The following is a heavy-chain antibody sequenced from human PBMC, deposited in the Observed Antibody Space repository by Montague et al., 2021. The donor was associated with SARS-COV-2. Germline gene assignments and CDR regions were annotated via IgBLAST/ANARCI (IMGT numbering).Heavy chain of an antibody. Sequence: SETLSLTCTVSGGSISSSNYYWGWIRQPPGKGLEWTGNMYYSGSTYYNPSLKSRVTISIDTSKNQFSLKLSSVTAADTAMYYCARDDIVLQGVTKGMDVWGQGTTVTVSS. J-gene: IGHJ6*02. CDR3: ARDDIVLQGVTKGMDV. CDR2: MYYSGST. D-gene: IGHD3-10*01. V-gene: IGHV4-39*07. CDR1: GGSISSSNYY.